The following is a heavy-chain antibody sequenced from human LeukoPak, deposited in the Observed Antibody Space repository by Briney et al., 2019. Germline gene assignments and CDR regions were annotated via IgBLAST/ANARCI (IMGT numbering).Heavy chain of an antibody. CDR1: GFTFSSYS. J-gene: IGHJ3*02. V-gene: IGHV3-21*01. Sequence: GGSLRLSCAASGFTFSSYSMNWVRQAPGKGLEWVSSISSSSYIYYADSVKGRFTISRDNAKNSLYLQMNSLRAEDTAVYYCARDLYLGDILTGRDACDIWGQGTMVTVSS. CDR2: ISSSSYI. D-gene: IGHD3-9*01. CDR3: ARDLYLGDILTGRDACDI.